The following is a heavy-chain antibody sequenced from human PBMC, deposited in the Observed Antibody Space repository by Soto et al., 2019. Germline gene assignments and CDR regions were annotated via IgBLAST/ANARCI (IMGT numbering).Heavy chain of an antibody. V-gene: IGHV3-33*01. J-gene: IGHJ4*02. D-gene: IGHD3-10*01. CDR3: ATVDNYYGSVF. CDR1: GSTFSNYG. Sequence: QVQLVESGGGVVQPGTSLRLSSAASGSTFSNYGMHWVRQAPGKGLEWVAVVWYDGTTKFYPDSVKGRFTISRDNSNNTLYLQMNSLRVEDTAVYYCATVDNYYGSVFWGQGTLVTVSS. CDR2: VWYDGTTK.